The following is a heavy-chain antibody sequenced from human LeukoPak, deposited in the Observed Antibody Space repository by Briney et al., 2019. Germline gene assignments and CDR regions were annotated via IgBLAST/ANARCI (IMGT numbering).Heavy chain of an antibody. CDR2: IYASGST. CDR3: ARDHYDSTGYYYEGGTFDI. V-gene: IGHV4-4*07. J-gene: IGHJ3*02. D-gene: IGHD3-22*01. CDR1: GGSINSYY. Sequence: SETLSLTCTVSGGSINSYYWSWIRQPAGKGLEWIGRIYASGSTNYNPSLKSRVTMSVDTSKNQFSLKLSSVTAADSAVYYCARDHYDSTGYYYEGGTFDIWGQGTMVTVSS.